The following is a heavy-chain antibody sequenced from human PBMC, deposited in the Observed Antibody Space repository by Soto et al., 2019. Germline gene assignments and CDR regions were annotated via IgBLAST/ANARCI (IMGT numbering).Heavy chain of an antibody. J-gene: IGHJ4*02. Sequence: QVQLVESGGGVVQPGRSLRLSCAASGFTFSSYGMHWVRQAPGKGLEWVAVIWYDGSNKYYADSVKGRVTISRDNSKNTLYLQMNSLRAEDTAVYYCARDRQSTMFGVVRTYYFDYWGQGTLVTVSS. D-gene: IGHD3-3*01. V-gene: IGHV3-33*01. CDR2: IWYDGSNK. CDR1: GFTFSSYG. CDR3: ARDRQSTMFGVVRTYYFDY.